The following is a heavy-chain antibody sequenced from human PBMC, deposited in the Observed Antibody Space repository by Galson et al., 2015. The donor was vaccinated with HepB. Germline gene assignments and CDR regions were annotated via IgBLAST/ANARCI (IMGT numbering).Heavy chain of an antibody. Sequence: SLRLSCAASGFSFSDYWMSWIRQAPGKRPEWVANIRYDEYEYYYADFVKGRFTISRDNARNSAFLQMSSLRRDDTAVYYCVRDRTYKGGNFFDFWGQGALVTVSS. CDR3: VRDRTYKGGNFFDF. V-gene: IGHV3-7*03. J-gene: IGHJ4*02. D-gene: IGHD3-10*01. CDR1: GFSFSDYW. CDR2: IRYDEYEY.